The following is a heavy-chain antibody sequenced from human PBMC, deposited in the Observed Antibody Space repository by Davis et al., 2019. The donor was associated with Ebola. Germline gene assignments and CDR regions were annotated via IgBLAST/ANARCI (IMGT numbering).Heavy chain of an antibody. CDR1: GFTFSAHT. V-gene: IGHV3-64D*08. Sequence: GGSLRLSCSASGFTFSAHTMHWVRQAPGKGLEYVSVISGSGKTYYADSVKGRFTISRDNSQNNVYLQMTSLRVEDTAVYYCVKEGTTTIWVDSDNWGQGTLVTVAS. D-gene: IGHD1-26*01. J-gene: IGHJ4*02. CDR3: VKEGTTTIWVDSDN. CDR2: ISGSGKT.